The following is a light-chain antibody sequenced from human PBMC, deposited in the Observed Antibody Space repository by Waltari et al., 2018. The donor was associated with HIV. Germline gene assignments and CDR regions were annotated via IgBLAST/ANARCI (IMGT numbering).Light chain of an antibody. CDR1: SGHSPYA. CDR2: VSNDGSH. Sequence: QVVLTQSPSASAFLGASVKLTCTLSSGHSPYAIAWHQQQPEKGPRYLRKVSNDGSHNKGDGIPDRFSGSSSGAERYLTISSLQSDDEADYYCQTWDSGIRVFGGGTRLTVL. J-gene: IGLJ3*02. V-gene: IGLV4-69*01. CDR3: QTWDSGIRV.